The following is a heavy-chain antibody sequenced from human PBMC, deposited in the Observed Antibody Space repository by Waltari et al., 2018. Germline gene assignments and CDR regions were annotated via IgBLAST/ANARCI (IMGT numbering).Heavy chain of an antibody. CDR2: INHSGST. CDR3: ARITTVTMSAFDI. V-gene: IGHV4-34*01. Sequence: QVQLQQWGAGLLKPSETLSLTCAVYGGSFSGYYWSWIRQPPGKGLEWIGEINHSGSTNYNPSLKSRVTISVDTSKNQFSLRLSSVTAADTAVYYCARITTVTMSAFDIWGQGTMVTVSS. D-gene: IGHD4-17*01. J-gene: IGHJ3*02. CDR1: GGSFSGYY.